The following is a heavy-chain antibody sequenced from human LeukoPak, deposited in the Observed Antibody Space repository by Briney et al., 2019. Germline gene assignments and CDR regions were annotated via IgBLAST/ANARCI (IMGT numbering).Heavy chain of an antibody. CDR3: ARGRGVRGVISDY. D-gene: IGHD3-10*01. CDR2: IKQDGSEK. V-gene: IGHV3-7*01. J-gene: IGHJ4*02. Sequence: PGGSLRLSYAASGFTFSSYWMSWVRQAPGKGLEWVANIKQDGSEKYYVDSVKGRFTISRDNAKNSLYLQMNSLRAEDTAVYYCARGRGVRGVISDYWGQGTLVTVSS. CDR1: GFTFSSYW.